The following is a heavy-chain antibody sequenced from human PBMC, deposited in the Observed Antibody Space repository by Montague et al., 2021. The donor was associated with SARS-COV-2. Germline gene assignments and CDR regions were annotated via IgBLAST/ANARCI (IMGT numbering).Heavy chain of an antibody. CDR2: IYYSGST. CDR3: ARVGRQQLVRLSGMDV. J-gene: IGHJ6*02. CDR1: GGSVNTNVFS. Sequence: SETLSLTCTVSGGSVNTNVFSWGWIRQPPGKGLERIGSIYYSGSTYYNPSLKSRVTISVDTSKNQFSLKLSSVTAADTAVYYCARVGRQQLVRLSGMDVWGQGTTVTVSS. D-gene: IGHD6-13*01. V-gene: IGHV4-39*07.